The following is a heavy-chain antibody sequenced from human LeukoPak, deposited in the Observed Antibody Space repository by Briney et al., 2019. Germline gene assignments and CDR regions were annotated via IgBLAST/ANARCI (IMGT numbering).Heavy chain of an antibody. J-gene: IGHJ4*02. D-gene: IGHD5-18*01. Sequence: GASVKVSCKASGYTFTSYDINWVRQATGQGLEWMGWINPNSGNTGYAQKFQGRVTITRNTSISTAYMELSSLRSEDTAVYYCARANKYSYGTLFSHASFDYWGQGTLVTVSS. CDR1: GYTFTSYD. CDR2: INPNSGNT. V-gene: IGHV1-8*03. CDR3: ARANKYSYGTLFSHASFDY.